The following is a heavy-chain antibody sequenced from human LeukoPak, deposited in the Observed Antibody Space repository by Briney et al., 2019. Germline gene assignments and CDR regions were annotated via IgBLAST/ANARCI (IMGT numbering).Heavy chain of an antibody. D-gene: IGHD5-18*01. Sequence: PGGSLRLSCAASGFTISPYWTSWVRQAPGKGLEWVANIKQDGSEKYYVDSVKGRFAISRDNAKNSVYLQMNGLRAEDTAVYYCARENTAVPGGDCWGQGTLVTVSS. CDR3: ARENTAVPGGDC. CDR2: IKQDGSEK. V-gene: IGHV3-7*01. CDR1: GFTISPYW. J-gene: IGHJ4*02.